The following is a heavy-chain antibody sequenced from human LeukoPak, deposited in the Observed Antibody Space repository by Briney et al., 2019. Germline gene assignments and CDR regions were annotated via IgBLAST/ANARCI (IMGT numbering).Heavy chain of an antibody. CDR1: GGTFSSYA. Sequence: SVKVSCKASGGTFSSYAISWVRQAPGQGLEWMGGIIPIFGTANYAQKFQGRVTITADKSTSTAYMELSSLRSEDTAVYYCASVVNNAEYYFDYWGQGTLVTVSS. V-gene: IGHV1-69*06. D-gene: IGHD3-16*02. CDR2: IIPIFGTA. J-gene: IGHJ4*02. CDR3: ASVVNNAEYYFDY.